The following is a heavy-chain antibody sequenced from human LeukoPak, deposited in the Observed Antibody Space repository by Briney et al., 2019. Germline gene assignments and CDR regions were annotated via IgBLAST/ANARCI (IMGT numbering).Heavy chain of an antibody. V-gene: IGHV3-23*01. CDR1: GFTFSSYA. D-gene: IGHD2-2*01. CDR3: AKDPSGIVVVPAAMSDY. Sequence: PGGSLRLSCAASGFTFSSYAMSWVRQAPGKGLEWVSAISGSGGSTYYADSVKGRFTISRDNSKNTLYLQMNSLRAEDTAVYYCAKDPSGIVVVPAAMSDYWGQGTLVTVSS. CDR2: ISGSGGST. J-gene: IGHJ4*02.